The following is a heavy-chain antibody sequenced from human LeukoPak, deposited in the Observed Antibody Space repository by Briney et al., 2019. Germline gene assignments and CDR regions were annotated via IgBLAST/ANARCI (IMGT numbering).Heavy chain of an antibody. V-gene: IGHV1-2*02. Sequence: ASVKVSCKASGYRFTGYSMHWVRQAPGQGLEWMGWINPDTGATNYAQKFQGRVTMTRDTSISTAYMELSSLRSDDTAVYYCAPTAAKSGTYYFDYCGQGTLVTVSS. CDR2: INPDTGAT. CDR1: GYRFTGYS. J-gene: IGHJ4*02. CDR3: APTAAKSGTYYFDY. D-gene: IGHD1-26*01.